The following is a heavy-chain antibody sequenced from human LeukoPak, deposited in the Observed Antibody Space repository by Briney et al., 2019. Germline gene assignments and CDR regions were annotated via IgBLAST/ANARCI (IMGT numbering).Heavy chain of an antibody. J-gene: IGHJ4*02. V-gene: IGHV3-21*01. CDR2: ISRSSSYI. CDR1: GFTFSSYS. Sequence: GGPLRLSCAASGFTFSSYSMNWVRQAPGKGLEWVSSISRSSSYIYYADSVKGRFTISRDNAKNSLYLQMNSLRAEDTAVYYCARDPTFYSSSWYDYWGQGTLVTVSS. CDR3: ARDPTFYSSSWYDY. D-gene: IGHD6-13*01.